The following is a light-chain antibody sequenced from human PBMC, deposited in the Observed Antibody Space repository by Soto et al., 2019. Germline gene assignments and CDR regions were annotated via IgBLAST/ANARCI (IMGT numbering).Light chain of an antibody. CDR1: QDISDY. J-gene: IGKJ4*01. Sequence: NQVTKSLSFLSASVGDRVTITCRASQDISDYLAWYQQRPGKAPKLLIYAASTLQSGVPSRFSGSGSGTEFTLTISSLQPEDFATYSCQQLNSYPLTFGGGTKVDI. V-gene: IGKV1-9*01. CDR3: QQLNSYPLT. CDR2: AAS.